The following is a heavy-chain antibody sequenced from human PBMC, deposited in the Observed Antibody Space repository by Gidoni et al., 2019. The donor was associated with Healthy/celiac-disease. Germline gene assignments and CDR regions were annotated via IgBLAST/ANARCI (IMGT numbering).Heavy chain of an antibody. D-gene: IGHD3-3*01. CDR2: LWNDGSNK. CDR1: GFTVSSHG. CDR3: ARDPPLWSGVAGMDV. V-gene: IGHV3-33*01. J-gene: IGHJ6*02. Sequence: QVQLVESGGGVVQPGRSLRLSCSASGFTVSSHGMHWVRQAPGKGMEWVAVLWNDGSNKYYADSVKGRFTISRDNSKNTLYLQMNSMRAEDTAVYYCARDPPLWSGVAGMDVWGQGTTVTVSS.